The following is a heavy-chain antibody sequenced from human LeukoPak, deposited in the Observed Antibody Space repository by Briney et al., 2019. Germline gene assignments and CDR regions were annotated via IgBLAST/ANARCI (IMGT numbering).Heavy chain of an antibody. CDR2: IYYSGSI. J-gene: IGHJ3*02. Sequence: SETLSLTCTVSGASISSYYWSWIRQPPGKGLEWIGDIYYSGSIKYNPSLKSRVTMSVDTSKNQFSLKLSSVTAADTAVYYCARDDGGNSSAFDIWGQGTMVTVSS. CDR3: ARDDGGNSSAFDI. D-gene: IGHD4-23*01. V-gene: IGHV4-59*01. CDR1: GASISSYY.